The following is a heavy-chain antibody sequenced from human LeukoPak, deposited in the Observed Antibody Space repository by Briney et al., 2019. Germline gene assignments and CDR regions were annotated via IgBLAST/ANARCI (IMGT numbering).Heavy chain of an antibody. CDR3: ARERTGFYAEY. V-gene: IGHV3-30*04. Sequence: TGGSLRLSCAASGFTFSHYAMYWVRQAPGKGLEWVALISYDGSERHYADSVKGRFTISRDSPKNTLYLQMNTLRPEDTAVYYCARERTGFYAEYWGQGTLVTVSS. CDR2: ISYDGSER. CDR1: GFTFSHYA. J-gene: IGHJ4*02. D-gene: IGHD3/OR15-3a*01.